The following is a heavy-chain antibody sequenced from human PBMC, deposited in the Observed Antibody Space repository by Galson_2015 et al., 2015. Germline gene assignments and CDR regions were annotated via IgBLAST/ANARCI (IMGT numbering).Heavy chain of an antibody. Sequence: SLRLSCAASGFTFSRYGIHWVRQAPGKGLEWVAVIWYDGSSQFYADSVKGRFIISRDNSRNTLYLQMNSLRAEDTAVYYCARGAGTPVIYWYFDLWGRGTLVTVSS. CDR2: IWYDGSSQ. CDR1: GFTFSRYG. D-gene: IGHD2-21*01. CDR3: ARGAGTPVIYWYFDL. J-gene: IGHJ2*01. V-gene: IGHV3-33*01.